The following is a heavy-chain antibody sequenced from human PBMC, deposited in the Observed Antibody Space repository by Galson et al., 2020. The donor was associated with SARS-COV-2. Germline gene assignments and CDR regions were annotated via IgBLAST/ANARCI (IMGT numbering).Heavy chain of an antibody. D-gene: IGHD6-19*01. CDR2: IYPGDSDT. Sequence: GESPKISCKGSGYSFTSYWIGWVRQMPGKGLEWMGIIYPGDSDTRYSPSFQGQVTISADKSISTAYLQWSSLKASDTAMYYCARHEFKYSSGWDYYYGMDVWGQGTTVTVSS. CDR1: GYSFTSYW. V-gene: IGHV5-51*01. CDR3: ARHEFKYSSGWDYYYGMDV. J-gene: IGHJ6*02.